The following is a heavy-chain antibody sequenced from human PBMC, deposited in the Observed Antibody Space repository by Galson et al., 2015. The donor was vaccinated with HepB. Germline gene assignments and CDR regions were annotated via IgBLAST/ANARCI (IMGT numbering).Heavy chain of an antibody. D-gene: IGHD3-10*01. J-gene: IGHJ5*02. CDR3: AGDRSRAYGSGSYSGVWFDP. Sequence: SVKVSCKASGYTFIGQYMHWVRQAPGQGLEWMGRIIPNSGGTNYAQKFQGRVTMTRDTSISTAYMELSRLRSDDTAVYYCAGDRSRAYGSGSYSGVWFDPWGQGTLVTVSS. CDR1: GYTFIGQY. V-gene: IGHV1-2*06. CDR2: IIPNSGGT.